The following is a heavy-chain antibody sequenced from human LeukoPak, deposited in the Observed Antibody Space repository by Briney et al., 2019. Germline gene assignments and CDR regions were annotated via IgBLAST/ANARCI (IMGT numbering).Heavy chain of an antibody. CDR3: ARKRRSRDFDY. J-gene: IGHJ4*02. Sequence: SQTLSLTCKVSGGSISSGGYYWSWLRQHPGKGLEWIGYNYSSGSTYYNPSLKSRVTISRDTSKNQFSLTLSSVTAADTAVYYCARKRRSRDFDYWGQGTLVTVSS. V-gene: IGHV4-31*03. CDR2: NYSSGST. D-gene: IGHD1-1*01. CDR1: GGSISSGGYY.